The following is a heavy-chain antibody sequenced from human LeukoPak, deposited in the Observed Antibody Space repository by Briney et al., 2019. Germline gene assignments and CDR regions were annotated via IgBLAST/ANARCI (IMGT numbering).Heavy chain of an antibody. CDR3: ARRLRFGDHFDY. CDR2: IKQDGSEK. CDR1: GFTFSSYD. D-gene: IGHD3-16*01. J-gene: IGHJ4*02. V-gene: IGHV3-7*01. Sequence: GGSLRLSCAASGFTFSSYDMHWVRQAPGRGLEWVANIKQDGSEKYYVDSVKGRFTISRDNAKNSLYLQMNSLRAEDTAVYYCARRLRFGDHFDYWGQGTLVTVSS.